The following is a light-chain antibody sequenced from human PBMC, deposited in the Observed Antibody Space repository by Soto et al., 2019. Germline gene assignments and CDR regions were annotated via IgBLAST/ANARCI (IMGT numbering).Light chain of an antibody. CDR1: SSVVDNYNF. Sequence: QSALTQPASVSGSPGQSITISCTATSSVVDNYNFVSWYQHHPGKAPKLMIYEVTRRPSGVSSRFSGSKSGNTASLTISGLQAEDEADYHCSSYTSSGTQVFGTGTKGTVL. V-gene: IGLV2-14*01. CDR3: SSYTSSGTQV. J-gene: IGLJ1*01. CDR2: EVT.